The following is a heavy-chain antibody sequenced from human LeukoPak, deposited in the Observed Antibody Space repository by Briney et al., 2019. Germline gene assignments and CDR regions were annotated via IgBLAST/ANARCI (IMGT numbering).Heavy chain of an antibody. CDR2: INHSGST. J-gene: IGHJ6*02. CDR1: GGSFSGYY. D-gene: IGHD5-18*01. V-gene: IGHV4-34*01. CDR3: ARLKGRQLWLRRYYYYYGMDV. Sequence: SETLSLTCAVYGGSFSGYYWSWIRQPPGKGLEWIGEINHSGSTNYNPSLRSRVTISVDTSKNQFSLKLSSVTAADTAVYYCARLKGRQLWLRRYYYYYGMDVWGQGTTVTVSS.